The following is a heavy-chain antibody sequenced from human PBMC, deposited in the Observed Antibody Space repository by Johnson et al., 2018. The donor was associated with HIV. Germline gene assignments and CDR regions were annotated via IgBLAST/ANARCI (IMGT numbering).Heavy chain of an antibody. CDR2: IWYDGSNK. V-gene: IGHV3-33*06. Sequence: QVQLVESGGGVVQPGRSLRLSCAASGFTFSIYGMHWVRQAPGKGLEWVAVIWYDGSNKYYADSVKGRFTISRDNSKKTLYLQMNSLRAEDTAVYYCAKDARTRGELEPDAFDIWGQGTMVTVSS. J-gene: IGHJ3*02. CDR3: AKDARTRGELEPDAFDI. D-gene: IGHD1-26*01. CDR1: GFTFSIYG.